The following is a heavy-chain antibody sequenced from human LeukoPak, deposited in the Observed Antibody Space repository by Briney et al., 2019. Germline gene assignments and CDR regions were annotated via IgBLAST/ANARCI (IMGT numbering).Heavy chain of an antibody. V-gene: IGHV1-18*01. CDR2: ISAYNGNT. CDR3: ARDHVDTAMVLGLPDY. D-gene: IGHD5-18*01. Sequence: ASVKVSCKASGYTFTSYGISWVRQAPGQGLEWMGWISAYNGNTNYAQKLQGRVTMTTDTSTSTAYMELRSLRSDDTAVYYCARDHVDTAMVLGLPDYWGQGTLVTVSS. CDR1: GYTFTSYG. J-gene: IGHJ4*02.